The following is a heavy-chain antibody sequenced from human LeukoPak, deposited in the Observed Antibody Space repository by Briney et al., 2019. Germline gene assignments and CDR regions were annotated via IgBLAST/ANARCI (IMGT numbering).Heavy chain of an antibody. CDR2: IYHSGST. CDR3: ARARRAVAGPFDY. V-gene: IGHV4-4*02. J-gene: IGHJ4*02. D-gene: IGHD6-19*01. CDR1: GGSISVSNW. Sequence: SGTLSLTCAVSGGSISVSNWWSWVGQPPGKGLGWIGEIYHSGSTNYNPSLKSRVTISVDKSKNQFSLKLSSVTAADTAVYYCARARRAVAGPFDYWGQGTLVTVSS.